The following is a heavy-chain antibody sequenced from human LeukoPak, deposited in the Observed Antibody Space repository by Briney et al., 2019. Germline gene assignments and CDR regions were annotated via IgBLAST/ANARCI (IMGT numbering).Heavy chain of an antibody. D-gene: IGHD3-10*01. CDR2: IFHSGST. Sequence: SETLSLTCTVSGYSISSDYYWAWIGQPPGKGLEWIGSIFHSGSTYYNPSLKSRVTISVDTSKNQFSLKLSSVTAADTAVYYCARRSRLWLEENAFDIWGQGTMVTVSS. CDR3: ARRSRLWLEENAFDI. J-gene: IGHJ3*02. V-gene: IGHV4-38-2*02. CDR1: GYSISSDYY.